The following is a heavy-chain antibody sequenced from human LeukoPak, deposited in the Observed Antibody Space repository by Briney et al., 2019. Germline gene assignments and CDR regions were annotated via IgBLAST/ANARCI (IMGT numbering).Heavy chain of an antibody. CDR1: GGSISSSSYY. Sequence: SETLSLTCTVSGGSISSSSYYWGWIRQPPGKGLEWIGSIYYSGSTYYNPSLKSRVTISVDTSKNQFSLSLSSVTAADTAFYYCARETTGLARYFDYWGQGTLVTVSS. CDR3: ARETTGLARYFDY. CDR2: IYYSGST. D-gene: IGHD4-11*01. J-gene: IGHJ4*02. V-gene: IGHV4-39*07.